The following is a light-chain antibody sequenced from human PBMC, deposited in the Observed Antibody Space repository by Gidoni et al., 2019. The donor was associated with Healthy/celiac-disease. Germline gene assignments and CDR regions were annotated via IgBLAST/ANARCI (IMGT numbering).Light chain of an antibody. CDR2: DAS. Sequence: DIQMTQSPSSLSASVGDSVTITCQASQDISNYLNWYPQKPGKAPKLLIYDASNLETGVPSRFSGSGSGTDFTFTISSLQPEDIATYYCQQYDNLPTFTFGPGTKVEIK. V-gene: IGKV1-33*01. J-gene: IGKJ3*01. CDR3: QQYDNLPTFT. CDR1: QDISNY.